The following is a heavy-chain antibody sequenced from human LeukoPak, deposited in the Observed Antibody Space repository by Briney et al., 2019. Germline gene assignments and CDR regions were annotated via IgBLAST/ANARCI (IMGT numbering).Heavy chain of an antibody. Sequence: GRSLRLSCAASGFTFSNAWMSWVCQAPGKGLEWVGRIKSKTDGGTTDYAAPVKGRFTISRDDSKSTLYLQMNSLKTEDTAVYYCTTEPYYYMDVWGKGTTVTVSS. CDR1: GFTFSNAW. V-gene: IGHV3-15*01. CDR2: IKSKTDGGTT. CDR3: TTEPYYYMDV. J-gene: IGHJ6*03.